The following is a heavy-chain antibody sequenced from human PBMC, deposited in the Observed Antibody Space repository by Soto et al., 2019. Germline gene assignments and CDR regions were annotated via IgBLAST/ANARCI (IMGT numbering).Heavy chain of an antibody. CDR2: IYYSGST. J-gene: IGHJ4*02. D-gene: IGHD3-10*01. Sequence: QVQLQESGPGLVKPSETLSLTCTVSGGSISSYYWSWIRQPPGKGLEWIGYIYYSGSTNYHPSLKSRVTISVDTSKNQFSLKLSSVTAADTAVYYCARAGGGWFGELLVDYWGQGTLVTVSS. CDR1: GGSISSYY. CDR3: ARAGGGWFGELLVDY. V-gene: IGHV4-59*01.